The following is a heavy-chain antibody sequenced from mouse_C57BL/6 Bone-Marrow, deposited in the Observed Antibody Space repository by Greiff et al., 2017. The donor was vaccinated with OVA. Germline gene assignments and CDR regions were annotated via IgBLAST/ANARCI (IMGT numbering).Heavy chain of an antibody. CDR1: GYTFTSYW. Sequence: QVQLQQPGAELVKPGASVKLSCKASGYTFTSYWMHWVKQRPGQGLEWIGMIHPNSGSTNYNEKFKSKATLTVDKSSSTAYMQLSSLTSEDSAVYYCARERVYEYDGIYFDYWGQGTTLTVSS. CDR3: ARERVYEYDGIYFDY. V-gene: IGHV1-64*01. D-gene: IGHD2-4*01. J-gene: IGHJ2*01. CDR2: IHPNSGST.